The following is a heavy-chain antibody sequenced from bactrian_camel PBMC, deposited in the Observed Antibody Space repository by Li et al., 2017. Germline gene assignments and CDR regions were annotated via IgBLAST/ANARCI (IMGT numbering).Heavy chain of an antibody. V-gene: IGHV3S54*01. CDR2: IYLYGPMT. CDR3: ANFGLITYGGSCMNT. J-gene: IGHJ4*01. CDR1: GNTGDATC. D-gene: IGHD6*01. Sequence: VQLLESGGGSVQAGGSLRLSCAASGNTGDATCMGWLRQAPGKEREVVATIYLYGPMTYYADSVRGRFAISHDRPKNTVYLQMNSPKTEDTAMYYCANFGLITYGGSCMNTGARGPRSPSP.